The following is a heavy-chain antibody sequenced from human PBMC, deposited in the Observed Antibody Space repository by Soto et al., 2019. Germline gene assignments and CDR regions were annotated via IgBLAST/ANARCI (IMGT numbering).Heavy chain of an antibody. CDR1: GLTFSSYG. CDR3: ATYGGDSGGFEYFKY. CDR2: ISGSGDT. Sequence: EVQLLESGGGLVQPGGSLRLSCAASGLTFSSYGMTWVRQAPGKGLEWVSAISGSGDTYNVDPLKGRFTISIDNSKSTLFIQMNSLRAEDTAVYYCATYGGDSGGFEYFKYWGQGTLVTVSS. D-gene: IGHD2-21*02. J-gene: IGHJ1*01. V-gene: IGHV3-23*01.